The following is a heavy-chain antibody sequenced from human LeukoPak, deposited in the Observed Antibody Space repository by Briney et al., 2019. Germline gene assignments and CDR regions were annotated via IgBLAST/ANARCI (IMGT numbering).Heavy chain of an antibody. V-gene: IGHV4-59*12. J-gene: IGHJ4*02. CDR3: ARVVWQQLVLRYFDY. CDR1: GGSISSYY. CDR2: IYYSGST. D-gene: IGHD6-13*01. Sequence: PSETLSLTCTVSGGSISSYYWSWIRQPPGKGLEWIGYIYYSGSTNYNPSLKSRVTISVDKSKNQFSLKLSSVAAADTAVYYCARVVWQQLVLRYFDYWGQGTLVTVSS.